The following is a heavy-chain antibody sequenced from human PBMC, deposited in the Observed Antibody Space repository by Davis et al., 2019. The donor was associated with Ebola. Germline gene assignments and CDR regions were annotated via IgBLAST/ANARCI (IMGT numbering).Heavy chain of an antibody. J-gene: IGHJ4*02. V-gene: IGHV3-30*18. CDR3: AKGGDFGGDLHY. D-gene: IGHD4-23*01. CDR1: GFTFTNYG. CDR2: ISYDGSNK. Sequence: PGGSLRLSCAASGFTFTNYGMHWVRQAPDKGLEWVAVISYDGSNKSYGDSVKGRFTVSRDNIKNTLYLQMNSLRTEDTAVYYCAKGGDFGGDLHYWGQGTLVTVSS.